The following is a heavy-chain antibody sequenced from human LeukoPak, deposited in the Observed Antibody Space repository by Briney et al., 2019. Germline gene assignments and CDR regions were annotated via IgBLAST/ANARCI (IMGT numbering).Heavy chain of an antibody. CDR3: ARRVGATSFDY. V-gene: IGHV4-59*01. D-gene: IGHD1-26*01. J-gene: IGHJ4*02. Sequence: SETLSLTCTVSGGSISSYYWSWIRQPPGKGLEWIGCIYYSGSTNYNPSLKSRVTISVDTSKNQFSLKLSSVTAADTAVYYCARRVGATSFDYWGQGTLVTVSS. CDR1: GGSISSYY. CDR2: IYYSGST.